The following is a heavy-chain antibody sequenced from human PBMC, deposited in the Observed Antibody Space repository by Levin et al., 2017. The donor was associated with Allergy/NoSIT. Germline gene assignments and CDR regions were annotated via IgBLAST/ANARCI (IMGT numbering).Heavy chain of an antibody. J-gene: IGHJ4*02. V-gene: IGHV3-30*18. CDR1: GFTFSSYG. CDR2: ISYDGSNK. D-gene: IGHD4-17*01. Sequence: GGSLRLSCAASGFTFSSYGMHWVRQAPGKGLEWVAVISYDGSNKYYADSVKGRFTISRDNSKNTLYLQMNSLRAEDTAVYYCAKDRGTTVPYFDYWGQGTLVTVSS. CDR3: AKDRGTTVPYFDY.